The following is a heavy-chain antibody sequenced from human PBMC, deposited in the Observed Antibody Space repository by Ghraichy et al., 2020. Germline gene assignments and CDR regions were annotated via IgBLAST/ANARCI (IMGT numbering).Heavy chain of an antibody. CDR3: ARGEATAGTLLVY. J-gene: IGHJ4*02. CDR1: GFTVSSNY. Sequence: GESLNISCAASGFTVSSNYMSWVRQAPGKGLAWVSVIYSGGSTYYADSVRGRFTISRDNPKSTLYLQMNSLRVVDTAVYYCARGEATAGTLLVYWGQGTLVTVSS. CDR2: IYSGGST. V-gene: IGHV3-66*01. D-gene: IGHD6-13*01.